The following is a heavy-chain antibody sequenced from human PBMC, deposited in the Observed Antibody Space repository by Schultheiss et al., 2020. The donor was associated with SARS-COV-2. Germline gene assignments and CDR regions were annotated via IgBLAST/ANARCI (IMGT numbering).Heavy chain of an antibody. CDR2: IIPIFGTA. J-gene: IGHJ6*02. CDR3: ARDRGWGSIAYDPKPYGMDV. Sequence: SVKVSCKASGGTFSSYAISWVRQAPGQGLEWMGGIIPIFGTANYAQKFQGRVTITADESTSTAYMELSSLRSEDTAVYYCARDRGWGSIAYDPKPYGMDVWGQGTTVTVSS. CDR1: GGTFSSYA. V-gene: IGHV1-69*13. D-gene: IGHD3-16*01.